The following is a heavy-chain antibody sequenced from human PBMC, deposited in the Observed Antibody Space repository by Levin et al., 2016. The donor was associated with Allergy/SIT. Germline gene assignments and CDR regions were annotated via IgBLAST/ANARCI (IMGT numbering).Heavy chain of an antibody. CDR3: ARGNYDYVWGSYRHSNWFDP. CDR2: ISAYNGNT. D-gene: IGHD3-16*02. CDR1: GYTFTSYG. V-gene: IGHV1-18*04. Sequence: ASVKVSCKASGYTFTSYGISWVRQAPGQGLEWMGWISAYNGNTNYAQKFQGWVTMTRDTSISTAYMELSRLRSDDTAVYYCARGNYDYVWGSYRHSNWFDPWGQGTLVTVSS. J-gene: IGHJ5*02.